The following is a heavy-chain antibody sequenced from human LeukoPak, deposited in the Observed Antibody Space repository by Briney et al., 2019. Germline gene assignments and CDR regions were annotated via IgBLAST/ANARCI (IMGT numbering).Heavy chain of an antibody. J-gene: IGHJ3*02. CDR1: GNTFTGYY. D-gene: IGHD5-18*01. Sequence: GASVKVSCKASGNTFTGYYIHWVRQAPGQGLEWMGWINPNSGGTNYAQKFQGRVTMTRDTSISTAYMELSRLRSDDTAVYYCARGDVDTTMVDAFDIWGQGTMVTVSS. CDR2: INPNSGGT. V-gene: IGHV1-2*02. CDR3: ARGDVDTTMVDAFDI.